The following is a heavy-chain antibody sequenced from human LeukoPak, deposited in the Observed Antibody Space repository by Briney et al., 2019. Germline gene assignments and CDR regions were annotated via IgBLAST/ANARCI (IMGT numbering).Heavy chain of an antibody. J-gene: IGHJ6*03. CDR3: AKDTVKVTTIRRVPHYMDV. V-gene: IGHV3-30*02. CDR1: GFTFSSYA. D-gene: IGHD5-12*01. CDR2: TRYDGSNN. Sequence: GGSLRLSCAASGFTFSSYAMHWVRQAPGKGLEWVAFTRYDGSNNYYADSVKGRFTISRDNSKNTLYLQMNSLRAEDTAVYYCAKDTVKVTTIRRVPHYMDVWGKGTMVTISS.